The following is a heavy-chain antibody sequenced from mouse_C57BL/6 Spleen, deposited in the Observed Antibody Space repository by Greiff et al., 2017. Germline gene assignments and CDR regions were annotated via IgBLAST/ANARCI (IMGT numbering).Heavy chain of an antibody. J-gene: IGHJ3*01. Sequence: VQLQQSGAELVKPGASVTISCKASGYAFSSYWMHWVKQRPGKGLEWIGEIYPGDGDTNYNGKFKGKATLTADTSSSTAYMQLSSLTSEDSAVYFCARSGGWVAYWGQGTPVTVSA. V-gene: IGHV1-80*01. CDR1: GYAFSSYW. CDR3: ARSGGWVAY. D-gene: IGHD3-1*01. CDR2: IYPGDGDT.